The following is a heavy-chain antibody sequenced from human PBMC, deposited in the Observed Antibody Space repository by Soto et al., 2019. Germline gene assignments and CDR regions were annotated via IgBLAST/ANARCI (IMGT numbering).Heavy chain of an antibody. CDR1: GYTFTTYY. V-gene: IGHV1-46*01. D-gene: IGHD2-2*01. Sequence: ASVKVSCKTSGYTFTTYYIHWVRQAPGQGLECLGTINPRGGSTTYAQKFQGRVTMTRDTSTSSVYMELSSLRSEDTAVYYCARTDDYAFDYWGQGTLVTVSS. CDR2: INPRGGST. J-gene: IGHJ4*02. CDR3: ARTDDYAFDY.